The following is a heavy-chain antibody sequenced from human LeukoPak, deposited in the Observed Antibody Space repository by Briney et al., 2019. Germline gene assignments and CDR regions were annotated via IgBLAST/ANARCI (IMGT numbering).Heavy chain of an antibody. CDR2: INLEGSST. CDR3: ARGGGI. CDR1: GFTFSSYW. J-gene: IGHJ3*02. V-gene: IGHV3-74*01. Sequence: GGSLRLSCTISGFTFSSYWMHWVRQAPGKGLVWVSRINLEGSSTNYADSVKGRFTISRDNAKNSLYLQMNSLRVEDTAVYYCARGGGIWGQGTMVTVSS. D-gene: IGHD2-15*01.